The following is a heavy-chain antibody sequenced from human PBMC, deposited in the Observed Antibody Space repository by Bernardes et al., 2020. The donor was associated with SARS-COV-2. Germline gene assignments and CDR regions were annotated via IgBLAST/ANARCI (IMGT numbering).Heavy chain of an antibody. V-gene: IGHV1-2*02. CDR3: ARDYFGSGSYTDF. D-gene: IGHD3-10*01. CDR2: LNPNSGVT. CDR1: GYTFTSYY. Sequence: ASVKVSCKASGYTFTSYYIHWVRQAPGQGLEWMGWLNPNSGVTNYARKFQGRVTMTRATSISTAYIELSRLSSDDTAMYYCARDYFGSGSYTDFWGQGTLVTVSS. J-gene: IGHJ4*02.